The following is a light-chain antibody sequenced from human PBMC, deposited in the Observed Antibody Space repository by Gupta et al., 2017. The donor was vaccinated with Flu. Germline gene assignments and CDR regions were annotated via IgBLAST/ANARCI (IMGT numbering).Light chain of an antibody. CDR3: MQGTHWPSYS. Sequence: DIVLDKSPLYMPVPLGQPPSISCRSSEDRVNRNAKINLSWFQQRPGQSPRRLIYNVSDRASGVPDRFSGSGSGTDFTLKISRVEAEDVGVYYCMQGTHWPSYSFGQGTRLEIK. CDR1: EDRVNRNAKIN. CDR2: NVS. J-gene: IGKJ2*03. V-gene: IGKV2-30*01.